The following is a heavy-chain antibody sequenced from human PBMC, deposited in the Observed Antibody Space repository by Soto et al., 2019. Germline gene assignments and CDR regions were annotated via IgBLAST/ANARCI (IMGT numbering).Heavy chain of an antibody. CDR3: AREGGDIVQMVYALPWY. J-gene: IGHJ4*02. CDR2: INPNSGAT. D-gene: IGHD2-8*01. V-gene: IGHV1-2*02. Sequence: ASVKVSCRASGYTFTDYYMHWVRQAPGQGLEWMGWINPNSGATSYAQRFQGRVTMTRDTSIRTAYMELSRLTSDDTAVYYCAREGGDIVQMVYALPWYWGQRTLVAVSS. CDR1: GYTFTDYY.